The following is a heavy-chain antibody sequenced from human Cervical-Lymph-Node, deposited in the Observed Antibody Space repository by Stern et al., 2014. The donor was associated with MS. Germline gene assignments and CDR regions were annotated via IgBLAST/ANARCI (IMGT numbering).Heavy chain of an antibody. CDR3: ARSPATPSGYDRFDY. Sequence: EVQLVESGAEVKKPGESLKISCEASGYLFDDYWIGWVRQMSGRGLELVAIIFPRDSNTRYSPSVQGQVTISADKSISTAYLQWPSLKAADPAMFYCARSPATPSGYDRFDYWGQGALVTVSS. J-gene: IGHJ4*02. V-gene: IGHV5-51*03. D-gene: IGHD5-12*01. CDR2: IFPRDSNT. CDR1: GYLFDDYW.